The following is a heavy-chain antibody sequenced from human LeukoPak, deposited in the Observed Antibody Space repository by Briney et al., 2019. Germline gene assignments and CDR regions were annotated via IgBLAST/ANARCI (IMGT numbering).Heavy chain of an antibody. Sequence: PGGSLRLSCAASGFTFSIYAMSWVRQAPGKGLEWVSAISGSGGTAYYADSVKGRFTISRDNSKNTLYLQMNSLRAEDTAVYYCAKGRNQYCSSTSCYHDVFDVWGQGTMVTVSS. CDR3: AKGRNQYCSSTSCYHDVFDV. J-gene: IGHJ3*01. D-gene: IGHD2-2*01. CDR1: GFTFSIYA. CDR2: ISGSGGTA. V-gene: IGHV3-23*01.